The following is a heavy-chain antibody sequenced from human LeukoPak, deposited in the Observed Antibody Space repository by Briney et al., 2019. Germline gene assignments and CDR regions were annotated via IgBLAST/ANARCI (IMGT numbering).Heavy chain of an antibody. D-gene: IGHD3-22*01. CDR2: ISYDGSNK. Sequence: GGSLRLSCAASEFTFSSYGMHWVRQAPGKGLEWVAVISYDGSNKYYADSVKGRFTISRDNSKNTLYLQMNSLRAEDTAVYYCAKTGRIYYDSSGYYLDYWGQGTLVTVSS. V-gene: IGHV3-30*18. J-gene: IGHJ4*02. CDR1: EFTFSSYG. CDR3: AKTGRIYYDSSGYYLDY.